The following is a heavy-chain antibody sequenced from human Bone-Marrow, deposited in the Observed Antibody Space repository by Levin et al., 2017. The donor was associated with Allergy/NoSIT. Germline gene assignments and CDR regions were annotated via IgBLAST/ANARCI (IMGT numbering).Heavy chain of an antibody. CDR1: GGSISSGSYY. Sequence: LRLSCTVSGGSISSGSYYWSWIRQPAGKGLEWIGRTYTSGSTNYNPSLKSRVTISVDTSKNQFSLKLSSVTVADTAVYFCARGRYSGYDSLFCFDYWGQGALVTVSS. CDR2: TYTSGST. J-gene: IGHJ4*02. V-gene: IGHV4-61*02. CDR3: ARGRYSGYDSLFCFDY. D-gene: IGHD5-12*01.